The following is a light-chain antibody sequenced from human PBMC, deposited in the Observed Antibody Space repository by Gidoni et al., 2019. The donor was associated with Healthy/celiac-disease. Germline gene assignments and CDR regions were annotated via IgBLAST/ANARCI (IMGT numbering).Light chain of an antibody. V-gene: IGKV1-9*01. J-gene: IGKJ1*01. Sequence: DIQLTQSQSFLSASVGDRVTITCRARQGISSYLAWYQQKPGKAPKLLIYAASTLQSGVPSRFSGSGSGTEFTLTISSLQPEDFATYYCQQLNSYPRTFXQXTKVEIK. CDR1: QGISSY. CDR3: QQLNSYPRT. CDR2: AAS.